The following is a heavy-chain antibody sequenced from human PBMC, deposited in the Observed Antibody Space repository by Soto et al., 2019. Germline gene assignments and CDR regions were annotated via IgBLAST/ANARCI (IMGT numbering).Heavy chain of an antibody. CDR1: GFTFSSYG. Sequence: QTGGSLRLSCAASGFTFSSYGMHWVRQAPGKGLEWVAVISYDGSNKYYADSVKGRFTISRDNSKNTLYLQMNSLRAEDTAVYYCAKDRCEYWGQGTLDIDAS. CDR2: ISYDGSNK. D-gene: IGHD4-17*01. J-gene: IGHJ4*02. V-gene: IGHV3-30*18. CDR3: AKDRCEY.